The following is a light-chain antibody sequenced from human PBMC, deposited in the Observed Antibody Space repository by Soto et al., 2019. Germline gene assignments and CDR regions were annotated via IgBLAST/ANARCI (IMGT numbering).Light chain of an antibody. CDR3: QQRSNWPPLS. V-gene: IGKV3-11*01. J-gene: IGKJ4*01. CDR2: DAS. Sequence: EIVLTQYPATLSLSPGERATLSWSASQSVSSYLAWYQQKPGQAPRLLIYDASNRATGIPARFSGSGSGTDCTLTISSLEPEDFAVYYCQQRSNWPPLSFGGGTKVEIK. CDR1: QSVSSY.